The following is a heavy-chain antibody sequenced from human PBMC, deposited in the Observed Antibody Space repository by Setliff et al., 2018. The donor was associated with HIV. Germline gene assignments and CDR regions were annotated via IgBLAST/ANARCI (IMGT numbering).Heavy chain of an antibody. Sequence: HPGGSLRLSCAASGFTFSSYAMSWVRQAPGRGLEWVSLIYSGGSSTYYADSVKGRFTMSRDNSKNTLYLQMNSLGAEDTAVYYCAKGPYYDILTGHFLFSYYFDYWGQGTLVTVSS. CDR3: AKGPYYDILTGHFLFSYYFDY. CDR2: IYSGGSST. V-gene: IGHV3-23*03. CDR1: GFTFSSYA. D-gene: IGHD3-9*01. J-gene: IGHJ4*02.